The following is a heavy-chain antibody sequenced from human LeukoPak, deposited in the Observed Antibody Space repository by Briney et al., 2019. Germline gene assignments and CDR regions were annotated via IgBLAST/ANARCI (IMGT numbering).Heavy chain of an antibody. CDR3: AREYLLQRGYDAFDI. CDR2: IYYSGST. CDR1: GGSISSSSYY. D-gene: IGHD2-15*01. V-gene: IGHV4-39*07. J-gene: IGHJ3*02. Sequence: SETLSLTCTVSGGSISSSSYYWGWIHQPPGKGLEWIGSIYYSGSTYYNPSLKSRVTISVDTSKNQFSLKLSSVTAADTAVYYCAREYLLQRGYDAFDIWGQGTMVTVSS.